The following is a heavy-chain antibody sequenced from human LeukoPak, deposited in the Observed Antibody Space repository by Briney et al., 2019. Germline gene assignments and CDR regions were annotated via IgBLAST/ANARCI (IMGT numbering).Heavy chain of an antibody. CDR2: ISGSGGST. V-gene: IGHV3-23*01. CDR1: GFTFSSYA. CDR3: AKGGIYSSSADY. D-gene: IGHD6-6*01. J-gene: IGHJ4*02. Sequence: GGSLRLSCAASGFTFSSYAMSWVRQAPEKGLEWVSAISGSGGSTYYADSVKGRFTISRDNSKNTLYLQMNSLRAEDTAVYYCAKGGIYSSSADYWGQGTLVTVSS.